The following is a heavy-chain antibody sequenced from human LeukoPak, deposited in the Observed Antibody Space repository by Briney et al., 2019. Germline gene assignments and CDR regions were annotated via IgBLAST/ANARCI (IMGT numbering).Heavy chain of an antibody. CDR1: GFSFSSFA. CDR3: ARGQEFDDGVFDS. D-gene: IGHD1-1*01. CDR2: IRSNGATA. J-gene: IGHJ4*02. Sequence: GSLRLSCAASGFSFSSFAMTWVRQAPGKGLEWVSTIRSNGATAYNADSVKGRFTISRDNSKNTVYLQMNSLRVEDTAIYYCARGQEFDDGVFDSWGQGTLVAVSS. V-gene: IGHV3-23*01.